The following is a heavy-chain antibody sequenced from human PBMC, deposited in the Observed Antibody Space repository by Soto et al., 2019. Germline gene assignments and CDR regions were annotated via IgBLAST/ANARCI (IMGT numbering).Heavy chain of an antibody. CDR1: GFSVSSSH. V-gene: IGHV3-23*01. D-gene: IGHD3-22*01. CDR3: AALIVVVMYPDY. Sequence: HPGGSLRLSCAASGFSVSSSHMIWVRQAPGKGLEWVSAISGSGGRTYYADSVKGRFTISRDNSKNTLYLQMNSLRAEDTAVYYCAALIVVVMYPDYWGQGTLVTVSS. J-gene: IGHJ4*02. CDR2: ISGSGGRT.